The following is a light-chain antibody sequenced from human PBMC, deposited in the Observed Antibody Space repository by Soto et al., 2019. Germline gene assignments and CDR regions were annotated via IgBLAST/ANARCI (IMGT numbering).Light chain of an antibody. Sequence: EIVLTQSPGTLSLSPGERATLSCRASQSVSSSYLAWYQQKPGQAPRLLIYGASSRATGIPDRFSGSGSGTDLTLTISRLDTEDFAVYYGQQYGSSTLYTFGQGTKLEIK. J-gene: IGKJ2*01. CDR1: QSVSSSY. CDR2: GAS. CDR3: QQYGSSTLYT. V-gene: IGKV3-20*01.